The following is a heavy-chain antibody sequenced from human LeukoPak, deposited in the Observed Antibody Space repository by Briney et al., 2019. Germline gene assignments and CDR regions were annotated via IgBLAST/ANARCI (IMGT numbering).Heavy chain of an antibody. V-gene: IGHV1-69*13. CDR3: ARSLVVVITTEGNYFDY. Sequence: SVKVSCKASGGTFSSYAISWVRQAPGQGLEWMGGIIPIFGTANYAQKFQGRVTITADESTSTAYMELSSLRSEDTAVYYCARSLVVVITTEGNYFDYWGQGTLVTVSS. D-gene: IGHD3-22*01. CDR1: GGTFSSYA. CDR2: IIPIFGTA. J-gene: IGHJ4*02.